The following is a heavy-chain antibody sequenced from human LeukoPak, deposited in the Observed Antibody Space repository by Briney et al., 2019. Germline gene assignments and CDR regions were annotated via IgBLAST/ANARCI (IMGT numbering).Heavy chain of an antibody. CDR3: ARGANWGSPDY. Sequence: KPSGTLSLTCTVSGGSISSDYWSWIRQSPGKGLEWIGYIYYSGTTSYNPSLKSRVTISLDTSKNQFSLKLSSVTAADTAAYYCARGANWGSPDYWGQGTLVTVSS. D-gene: IGHD7-27*01. CDR2: IYYSGTT. J-gene: IGHJ4*02. V-gene: IGHV4-59*01. CDR1: GGSISSDY.